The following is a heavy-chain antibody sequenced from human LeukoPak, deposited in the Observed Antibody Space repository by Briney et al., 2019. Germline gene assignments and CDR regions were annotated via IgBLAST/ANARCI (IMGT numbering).Heavy chain of an antibody. CDR2: IYYSGST. V-gene: IGHV4-59*01. D-gene: IGHD2-2*01. J-gene: IGHJ4*02. Sequence: SETLSLTCTVSGGSISSYYWSWIRQPPGKGLEWSGYIYYSGSTNYNPSLKSRVTISVDTSKNQFSPKLSSVTAADTAVYYCARGGQLLLPYYFDYWGQGTLVTVSS. CDR3: ARGGQLLLPYYFDY. CDR1: GGSISSYY.